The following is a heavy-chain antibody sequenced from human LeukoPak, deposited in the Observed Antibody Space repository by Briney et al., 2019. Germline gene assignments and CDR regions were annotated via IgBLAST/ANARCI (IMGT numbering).Heavy chain of an antibody. D-gene: IGHD6-19*01. CDR2: INHSGST. V-gene: IGHV4-34*01. CDR1: GGSFSGYY. Sequence: PSETLSLTCAVYGGSFSGYYWSWIRQPPGKGLEWIGEINHSGSTNYNPSLKSRVTISVDTSKNQFSLKLSSVTAADTAVYYCARLLNSSGWYSGWFDPWGQGTLVTVSS. J-gene: IGHJ5*02. CDR3: ARLLNSSGWYSGWFDP.